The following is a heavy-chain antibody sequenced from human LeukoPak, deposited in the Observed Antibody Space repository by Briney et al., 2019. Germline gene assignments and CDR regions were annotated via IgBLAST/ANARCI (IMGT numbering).Heavy chain of an antibody. V-gene: IGHV3-23*01. D-gene: IGHD6-19*01. J-gene: IGHJ4*02. CDR3: AKLLAGAGSDY. CDR1: GFTFNSYG. Sequence: PGGSLRLSCAASGFTFNSYGMSWVRQSPGKGLEWVSSIGSTGVSTYYADSVKGRFTISRDNSKNTLYLQMNSLRAEDTAVYYCAKLLAGAGSDYWGQGTLVTASS. CDR2: IGSTGVST.